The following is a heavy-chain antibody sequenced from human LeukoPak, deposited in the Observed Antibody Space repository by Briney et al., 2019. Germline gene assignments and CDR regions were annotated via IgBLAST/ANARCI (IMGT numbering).Heavy chain of an antibody. D-gene: IGHD3-22*01. CDR3: ARGRFLYDNTGYSSFYH. CDR1: GSIFSSYG. V-gene: IGHV3-7*01. Sequence: PGGSLRLSCAASGSIFSSYGMHWVRQAPGRGLEWVANIDQDGSEKHYVDSVKGRFTISRDNARNSLYLQMNSLRAEDTAVYYCARGRFLYDNTGYSSFYHWGQGTLVTVSS. J-gene: IGHJ4*02. CDR2: IDQDGSEK.